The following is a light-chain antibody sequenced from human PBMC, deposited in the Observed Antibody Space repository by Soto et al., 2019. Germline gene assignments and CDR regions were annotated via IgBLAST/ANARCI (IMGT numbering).Light chain of an antibody. CDR1: QSVSSN. J-gene: IGKJ1*01. Sequence: EIVMTQSQATLSVSPGERATLSCRASQSVSSNLAWYQQKPCQAHRLLIYGASTRATGIPARFSGSGSGTEFTLTISSLQSEDFAVYYCQQYKNWPTGTFGQGTKVDIK. CDR3: QQYKNWPTGT. V-gene: IGKV3-15*01. CDR2: GAS.